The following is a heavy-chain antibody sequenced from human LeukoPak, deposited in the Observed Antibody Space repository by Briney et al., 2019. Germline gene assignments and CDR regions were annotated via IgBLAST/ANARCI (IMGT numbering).Heavy chain of an antibody. CDR1: GYTFTSYY. V-gene: IGHV1-46*01. D-gene: IGHD6-19*01. CDR2: INPSGGST. Sequence: ASVKVSCKASGYTFTSYYMHWVRQAPGQGLEWMGIINPSGGSTSYAQKFQGRVTMTRDTSTSTVYMELSSLRSEDTAVYYCAREPYSSGWTYYFDYWGQGTLVTVSS. J-gene: IGHJ4*02. CDR3: AREPYSSGWTYYFDY.